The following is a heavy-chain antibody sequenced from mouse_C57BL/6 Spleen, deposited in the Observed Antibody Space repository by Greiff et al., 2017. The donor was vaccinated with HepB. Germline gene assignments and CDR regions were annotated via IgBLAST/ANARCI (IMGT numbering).Heavy chain of an antibody. D-gene: IGHD2-1*01. Sequence: QVQLQQLGAELVKPGASVKLSCKASGYTFTSYWMQWVKQRPGQGLEWIGEIDPSDSYTNYNQKFKGKATLTVDTSSSTAYMQLSSLTSEDSAVYYCARFDGNYSYWYFDVWGTGTTVTVSS. CDR1: GYTFTSYW. CDR3: ARFDGNYSYWYFDV. CDR2: IDPSDSYT. J-gene: IGHJ1*03. V-gene: IGHV1-50*01.